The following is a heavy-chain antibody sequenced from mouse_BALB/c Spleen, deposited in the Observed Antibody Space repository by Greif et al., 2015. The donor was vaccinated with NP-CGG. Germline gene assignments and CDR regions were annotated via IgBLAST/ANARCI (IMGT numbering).Heavy chain of an antibody. Sequence: EVQRVESGGGLVKPGGSLKLSCAASGFTFSSYAMSWVRQTPEKRLEWVATISSGGSYTYYPDSVKGRFTISRDNAKNTLYLQMSSLRSEDTAMYYCARHPSRYYGPYYAMDYWGQGTSVTVSS. CDR2: ISSGGSYT. J-gene: IGHJ4*01. CDR3: ARHPSRYYGPYYAMDY. D-gene: IGHD1-2*01. CDR1: GFTFSSYA. V-gene: IGHV5-9-3*01.